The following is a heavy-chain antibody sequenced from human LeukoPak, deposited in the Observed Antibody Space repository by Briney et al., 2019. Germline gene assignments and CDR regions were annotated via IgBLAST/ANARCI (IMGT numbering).Heavy chain of an antibody. V-gene: IGHV3-7*01. D-gene: IGHD4-17*01. J-gene: IGHJ4*02. CDR3: ARETGSAVGSTDFDY. Sequence: GGSLRLSCAASGFTFSSYWMSWVRQAPGEGLEWVAVIKQDESEKFYVDSVRGRFTISRDNAKNSLYLQMNSLRAEDTAVYYCARETGSAVGSTDFDYWGQGTLVTVSS. CDR1: GFTFSSYW. CDR2: IKQDESEK.